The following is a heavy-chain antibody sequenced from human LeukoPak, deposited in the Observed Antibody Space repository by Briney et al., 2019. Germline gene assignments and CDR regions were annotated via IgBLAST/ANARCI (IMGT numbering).Heavy chain of an antibody. D-gene: IGHD2-21*02. CDR3: AKLKADHFYSPIDY. J-gene: IGHJ4*02. CDR2: ISASGGST. Sequence: GGSLIQISAASGFTFFSYGWSWVRQAPGKGLEWVSVISASGGSTYYADSVKGRFTISRDTSKSTLYLQVNSLRADDTAVYSCAKLKADHFYSPIDYWGQGTLVTVSS. CDR1: GFTFFSYG. V-gene: IGHV3-23*01.